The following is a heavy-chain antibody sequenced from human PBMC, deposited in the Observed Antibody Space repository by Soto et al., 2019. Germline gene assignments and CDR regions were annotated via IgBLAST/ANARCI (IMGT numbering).Heavy chain of an antibody. D-gene: IGHD6-13*01. J-gene: IGHJ5*02. V-gene: IGHV1-3*01. Sequence: QVQLVQSGAEVKKPGASVKVSCKASGYTFTSYAMHWVRQAPGQRLAWMGWSNAGNGNTKYSQKFQGRVTITRDTSASTAYMELSSLRSEDTAVYYCARDRYSSSWFDVAWFDPWGQGTLVTVSS. CDR1: GYTFTSYA. CDR2: SNAGNGNT. CDR3: ARDRYSSSWFDVAWFDP.